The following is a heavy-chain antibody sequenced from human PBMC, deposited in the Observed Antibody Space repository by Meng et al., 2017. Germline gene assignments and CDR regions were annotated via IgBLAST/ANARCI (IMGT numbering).Heavy chain of an antibody. D-gene: IGHD4-17*01. J-gene: IGHJ4*02. CDR1: GGTFSSYA. Sequence: QLGQSGAEVKKPGSSVKVSCKASGGTFSSYAISWVRQAPGQGLEWMGRINPNSGGTNYAQKFQGRVTMTRDTSISTAYMELSRLRSDDTAVYYCARDDYGDYFDYWGQGTLVTVSS. CDR2: INPNSGGT. V-gene: IGHV1-2*06. CDR3: ARDDYGDYFDY.